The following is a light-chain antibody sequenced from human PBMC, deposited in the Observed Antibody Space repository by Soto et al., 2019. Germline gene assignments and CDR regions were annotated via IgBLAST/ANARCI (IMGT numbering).Light chain of an antibody. CDR1: QSIGSW. J-gene: IGKJ3*01. CDR2: DAS. CDR3: QQYSTYSFT. Sequence: DIPMTQSPSTLSASVGDRVTITCRASQSIGSWLAWYQQKPGKAPKFLIYDASSLESGVPSRFRGSGSGTAFTLTISSLQPDDFATYYCQQYSTYSFTFGPGTKVDIK. V-gene: IGKV1-5*01.